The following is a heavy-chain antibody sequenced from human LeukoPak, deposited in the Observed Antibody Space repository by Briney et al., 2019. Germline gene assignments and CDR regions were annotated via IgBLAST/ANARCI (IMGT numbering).Heavy chain of an antibody. D-gene: IGHD3-22*01. CDR3: ARFGNYDSSGHDIYYYYGMDV. CDR1: GYTFTSYG. CDR2: ISAYNGNT. Sequence: ASVKVSCKASGYTFTSYGISWVRQAPGQGLEWMGWISAYNGNTNYAQKLQGRVTVTTDTSTSTAYMELRSLRSDDTAVYYCARFGNYDSSGHDIYYYYGMDVWGQGTTVTVSS. V-gene: IGHV1-18*01. J-gene: IGHJ6*02.